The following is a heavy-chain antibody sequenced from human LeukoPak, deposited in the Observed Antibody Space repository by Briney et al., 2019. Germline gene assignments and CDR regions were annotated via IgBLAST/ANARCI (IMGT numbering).Heavy chain of an antibody. D-gene: IGHD3-3*01. CDR2: ISSSSSYI. V-gene: IGHV3-21*01. CDR3: ARTGYYDFWSGQYDGAFDI. CDR1: GFTFSSYR. Sequence: GALRLPCAASGFTFSSYRMNWVRQAPGKGLEWVSSISSSSSYIYYADSVKGRFTISRDNAKNSLYLQMNSLRAEDTAVYYCARTGYYDFWSGQYDGAFDIWGQGTMVTVSS. J-gene: IGHJ3*02.